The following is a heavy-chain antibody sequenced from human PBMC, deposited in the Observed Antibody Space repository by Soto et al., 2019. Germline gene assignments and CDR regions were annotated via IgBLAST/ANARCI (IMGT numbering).Heavy chain of an antibody. D-gene: IGHD3-3*01. Sequence: SETLSLTCTVSGGSISSSSYYWGWIRQPPGKGLEWIGGIYYSGSTYYNPSLKSRVTISVDTYKNQFSLKLSSATAADTAVYYCARHGAWREVHPYQHWGQGTLVTVSS. CDR3: ARHGAWREVHPYQH. V-gene: IGHV4-39*01. CDR2: IYYSGST. CDR1: GGSISSSSYY. J-gene: IGHJ1*01.